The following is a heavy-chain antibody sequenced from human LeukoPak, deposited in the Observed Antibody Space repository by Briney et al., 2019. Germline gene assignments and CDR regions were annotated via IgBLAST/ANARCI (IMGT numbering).Heavy chain of an antibody. D-gene: IGHD5-18*01. CDR1: GFTVSSNY. CDR3: AREIIQLPGYFDY. J-gene: IGHJ4*02. V-gene: IGHV3-53*01. Sequence: GGSLRLSCAASGFTVSSNYMSWVRQAPGKGLEWVSVIYSGGSTYYADSVKGRFTISRDNSKNTLYLQMNSLRAEDTAVYYCAREIIQLPGYFDYWGQGALVTVSS. CDR2: IYSGGST.